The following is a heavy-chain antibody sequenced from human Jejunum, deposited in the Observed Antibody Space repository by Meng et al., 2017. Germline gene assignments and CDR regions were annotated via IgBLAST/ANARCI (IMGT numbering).Heavy chain of an antibody. Sequence: GGSLRLSCETSGSSFSNAWMNWVRQAPGKGLEWVASITSDGSETYYLDSVVGRFTISRDNATRSLFLQMDSLGMEDTALYYCARDRAYKAFDLWGQGTMVTVSS. D-gene: IGHD3-16*01. CDR2: ITSDGSET. CDR3: ARDRAYKAFDL. V-gene: IGHV3-7*01. J-gene: IGHJ3*01. CDR1: GSSFSNAW.